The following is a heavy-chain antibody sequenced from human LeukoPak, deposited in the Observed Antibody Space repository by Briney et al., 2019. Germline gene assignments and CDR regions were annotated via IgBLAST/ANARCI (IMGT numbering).Heavy chain of an antibody. CDR1: GFTFSDYY. CDR2: ISSSGSTI. D-gene: IGHD3-10*01. CDR3: AKVRGSGSYGSMDV. Sequence: PGGSLRLSCAASGFTFSDYYMSWIRQAPGKGLEWVSYISSSGSTIYYADSVKGRFTISRDNSKNTLYLQMNSLRAEDTAVYYCAKVRGSGSYGSMDVWGQGTTVTVSS. V-gene: IGHV3-11*01. J-gene: IGHJ6*02.